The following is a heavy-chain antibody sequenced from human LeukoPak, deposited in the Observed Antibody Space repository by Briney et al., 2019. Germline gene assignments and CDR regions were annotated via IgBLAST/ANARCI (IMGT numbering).Heavy chain of an antibody. D-gene: IGHD3-3*01. J-gene: IGHJ6*03. Sequence: SETLSLTRTVSGGSISSYYWSWIRQPPGKGLEWIGYIYTSGSTNYNPSLKIRVTISVDTSKNQFSLKLSSVTAADTAVYYCARTPLEWLLGYYYYYMDVWGKGTTVTVSS. CDR2: IYTSGST. CDR3: ARTPLEWLLGYYYYYMDV. V-gene: IGHV4-4*09. CDR1: GGSISSYY.